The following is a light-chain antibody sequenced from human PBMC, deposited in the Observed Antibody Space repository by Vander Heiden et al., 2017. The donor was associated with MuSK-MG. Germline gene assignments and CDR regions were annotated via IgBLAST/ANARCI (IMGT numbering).Light chain of an antibody. CDR1: QSVRSSD. CDR2: GGS. J-gene: IGKJ5*01. CDR3: LQYGSSLIT. V-gene: IGKV3-20*01. Sequence: EIGLTHSPGTLSLSPGERASLSCRASQSVRSSDLAWYQQKPGQAPRLLIYGGSRRATSIPDRFTGSGSGTDFTLTISRLEPEDFAVYYCLQYGSSLITFGQGTRLEIK.